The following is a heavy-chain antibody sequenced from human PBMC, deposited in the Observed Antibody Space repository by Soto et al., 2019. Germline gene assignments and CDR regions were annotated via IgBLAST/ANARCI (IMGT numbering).Heavy chain of an antibody. V-gene: IGHV4-4*02. Sequence: QVQLQESGPGLVKPSGTLSLTCAVSGGSISNSNLWTWVRQPPGKGLEWIGEIYYTGSINHSPSLTRRVTIALDKSKNQFSLSLTSVTAADTAVYYCPSTPTKGQWLVHWGQGTLVTVSS. CDR1: GGSISNSNL. J-gene: IGHJ4*02. CDR3: PSTPTKGQWLVH. D-gene: IGHD6-19*01. CDR2: IYYTGSI.